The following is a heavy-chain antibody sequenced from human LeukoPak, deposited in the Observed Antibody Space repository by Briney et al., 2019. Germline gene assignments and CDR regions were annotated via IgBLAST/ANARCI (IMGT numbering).Heavy chain of an antibody. CDR3: HSTMIVVVHDAFDI. D-gene: IGHD3-22*01. CDR1: GFTFSSYA. CDR2: ISGSGGST. V-gene: IGHV3-23*01. J-gene: IGHJ3*02. Sequence: PGGSLRLSCAASGFTFSSYAMSWVRQAPGKGLEWVSAISGSGGSTYYADSVKGRFTISRDNAKNSLYLQMNSLRAEDTAVYYCHSTMIVVVHDAFDIWGQGTMVTVSS.